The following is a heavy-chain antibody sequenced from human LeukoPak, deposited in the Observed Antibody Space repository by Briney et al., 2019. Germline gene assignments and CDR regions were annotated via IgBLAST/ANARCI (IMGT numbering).Heavy chain of an antibody. D-gene: IGHD1-26*01. V-gene: IGHV3-23*01. J-gene: IGHJ5*02. CDR1: GFTFSNYA. Sequence: QPGGSLRLSCAGSGFTFSNYAMSWVRQAPGKGLEWVSAISHSSSGTYHVDSVKGRFTISRDNVKNSLYLQMNSLRAEDTAVYYCARDLDLVGTRNWFDPWGQGTLVTVSS. CDR2: ISHSSSGT. CDR3: ARDLDLVGTRNWFDP.